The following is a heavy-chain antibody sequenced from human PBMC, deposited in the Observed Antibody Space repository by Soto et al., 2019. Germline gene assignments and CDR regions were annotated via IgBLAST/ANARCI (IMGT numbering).Heavy chain of an antibody. J-gene: IGHJ2*01. CDR2: IWYDGSNK. D-gene: IGHD6-13*01. Sequence: PGGSLRLSCAASGFTFSSYGMHWVRQAPGKGLEWVAVIWYDGSNKYYADSVKGRFTISRDNSKNTLYLQMNSLRAEDTAVYYCARDPREQQLGYWYFDLWGRGTLVTVSS. CDR1: GFTFSSYG. CDR3: ARDPREQQLGYWYFDL. V-gene: IGHV3-33*01.